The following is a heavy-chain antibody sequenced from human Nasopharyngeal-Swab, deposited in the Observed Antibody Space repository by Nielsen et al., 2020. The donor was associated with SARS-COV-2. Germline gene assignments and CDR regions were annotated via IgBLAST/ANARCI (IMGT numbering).Heavy chain of an antibody. CDR2: INSDGSST. V-gene: IGHV3-74*01. CDR1: GFTFSSYW. Sequence: GESLKISCAASGFTFSSYWMHWVRQAPGKGLVWVSRINSDGSSTSYADSVKGRFTISRDNAKNTLYLQMNSLRAEDTAVYYCARDTMAYYDYIWGSYRHRYYYGMDVWGQGTTVTVSS. J-gene: IGHJ6*02. CDR3: ARDTMAYYDYIWGSYRHRYYYGMDV. D-gene: IGHD3-16*02.